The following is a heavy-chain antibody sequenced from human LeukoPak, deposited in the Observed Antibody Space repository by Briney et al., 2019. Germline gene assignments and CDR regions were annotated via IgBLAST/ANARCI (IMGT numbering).Heavy chain of an antibody. D-gene: IGHD6-25*01. CDR1: GFTFGSFW. J-gene: IGHJ4*02. CDR2: INIDGNRT. Sequence: GGSLRLSCAASGFTFGSFWMHWVRQAPGKGLVWVSRINIDGNRTSYADSVKGRFTISRDNAKNTLYLQMNSLRVEDTAVYYCARKPAPADWGQGTLVTVSS. V-gene: IGHV3-74*01. CDR3: ARKPAPAD.